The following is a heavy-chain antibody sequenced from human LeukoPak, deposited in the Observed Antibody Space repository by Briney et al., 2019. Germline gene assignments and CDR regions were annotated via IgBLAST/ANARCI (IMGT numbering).Heavy chain of an antibody. V-gene: IGHV3-21*01. D-gene: IGHD1-26*01. CDR1: GFTFSSYS. CDR2: ISSSSSYI. CDR3: AREGGRTYYYIDY. Sequence: PGGSLRLSCAASGFTFSSYSMNWVRQAPGKGLEWVSSISSSSSYIYYAASVKGRFTISRDNAKNSLYLQMNSLRAEDTAVYYCAREGGRTYYYIDYWGQGTLVTVSS. J-gene: IGHJ4*02.